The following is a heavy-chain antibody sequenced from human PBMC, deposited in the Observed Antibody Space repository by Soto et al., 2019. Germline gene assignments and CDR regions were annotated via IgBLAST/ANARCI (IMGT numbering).Heavy chain of an antibody. J-gene: IGHJ5*02. CDR2: IKQDGSEK. CDR1: GFTFRSYW. V-gene: IGHV3-7*05. CDR3: ARDLGSNDFWSGSP. Sequence: EVQLVESGGGLVQPGGSLRLSCAASGFTFRSYWMSWVRQAPGKGLEWVANIKQDGSEKSYVDSVKGRFTISRDNAKNSLYLQMNSLRAEDTAVYYCARDLGSNDFWSGSPWGQGTLVTVSS. D-gene: IGHD3-3*01.